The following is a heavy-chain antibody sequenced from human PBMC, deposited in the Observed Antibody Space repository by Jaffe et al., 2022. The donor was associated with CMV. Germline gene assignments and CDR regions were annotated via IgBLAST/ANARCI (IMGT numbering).Heavy chain of an antibody. CDR1: GFTFSSYG. CDR3: ARGEPPYWYFDL. CDR2: IWYDGSNK. J-gene: IGHJ2*01. V-gene: IGHV3-33*01. Sequence: QVQLVESGGGVVQPGRSLRLSCAASGFTFSSYGMHWVRQAPGKGLEWVAVIWYDGSNKYYADSVKGRFTISRDNSKNTLYLQMNSLRAEDTAVYYCARGEPPYWYFDLWGRGTLVTVSS. D-gene: IGHD1-26*01.